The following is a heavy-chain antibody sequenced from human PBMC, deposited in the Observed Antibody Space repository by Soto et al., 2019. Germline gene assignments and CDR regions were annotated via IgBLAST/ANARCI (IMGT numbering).Heavy chain of an antibody. D-gene: IGHD2-15*01. CDR1: GVFLTGSY. CDR3: AKYRRTDAEGYTFDY. CDR2: IYYSGST. Sequence: PSETLSLTCTVSGVFLTGSYWSWMRQPPGKGLEWIGYIYYSGSTNFNPSLKSRVSMSVDTARNQFSLQLSSVTAADTAVYFCAKYRRTDAEGYTFDYWGQGALVTVSS. V-gene: IGHV4-59*01. J-gene: IGHJ4*02.